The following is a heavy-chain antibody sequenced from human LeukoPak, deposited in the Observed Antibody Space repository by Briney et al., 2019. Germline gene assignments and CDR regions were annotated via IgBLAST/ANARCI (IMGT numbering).Heavy chain of an antibody. CDR2: IWYDGSHQ. CDR3: AKDRTYDFWSGYRHDAFDI. V-gene: IGHV3-33*06. J-gene: IGHJ3*02. CDR1: GFPFSGSG. Sequence: GGSLRLSCAASGFPFSGSGMHWVRQAPGKGLEWVAVIWYDGSHQYYADSVKGRFTISRDNSKNTLDLQMNSLRAEDTAVYYCAKDRTYDFWSGYRHDAFDIWGQGTMVTVSS. D-gene: IGHD3-3*01.